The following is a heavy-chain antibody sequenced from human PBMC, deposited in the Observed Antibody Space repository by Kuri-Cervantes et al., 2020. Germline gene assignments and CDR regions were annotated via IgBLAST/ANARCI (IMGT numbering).Heavy chain of an antibody. CDR3: ARHYSSSWYSPLDY. J-gene: IGHJ4*02. CDR2: IYYSGST. V-gene: IGHV4-59*08. Sequence: GSLRLSCAASGFTFGNAWMSWVRLAPGKGLEWVGYIYYSGSTNYNPSLKSRVTISVDTSKNQFSLKLSSVTAADTAVYYCARHYSSSWYSPLDYWGQGTLVTVSS. CDR1: GFTFGNAW. D-gene: IGHD6-13*01.